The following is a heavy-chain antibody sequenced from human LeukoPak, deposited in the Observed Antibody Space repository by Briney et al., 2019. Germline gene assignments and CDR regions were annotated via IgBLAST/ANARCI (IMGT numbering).Heavy chain of an antibody. V-gene: IGHV3-48*03. CDR1: GFTFGSYE. CDR2: ISSSGSTI. Sequence: GGSLRLSCAASGFTFGSYEMNWVRQAPGKGLEWVSYISSSGSTIYYADSVKGRFTISRDNSKNTLYLQMNSLRAEDTAVYYCAKVGYSSSWRYFDYWGQGTLVTVSS. D-gene: IGHD6-13*01. J-gene: IGHJ4*02. CDR3: AKVGYSSSWRYFDY.